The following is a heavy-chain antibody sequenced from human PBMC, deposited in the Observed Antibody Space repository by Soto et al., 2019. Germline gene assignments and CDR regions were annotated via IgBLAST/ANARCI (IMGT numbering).Heavy chain of an antibody. CDR2: IIPIFGTA. V-gene: IGHV1-69*01. J-gene: IGHJ4*02. CDR3: ARAGTACSGGSCFAFDY. CDR1: GGTFSSYA. D-gene: IGHD2-15*01. Sequence: QVQLVQSGAEVKKPGSSVKVSCKASGGTFSSYAISWVRQAPGQGLEWMGGIIPIFGTANYAQKFQGRVTITADESTSTAYRELSSLRSEDTAVYYCARAGTACSGGSCFAFDYWGQGTLVTVSS.